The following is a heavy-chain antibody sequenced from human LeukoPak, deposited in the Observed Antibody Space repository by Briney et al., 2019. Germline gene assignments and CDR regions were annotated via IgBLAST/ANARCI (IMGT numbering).Heavy chain of an antibody. CDR1: GFTFSNAW. V-gene: IGHV3-15*01. CDR3: TTGEPCSWGYCSSTSCDVDY. Sequence: GGSLRLSCAASGFTFSNAWMSWVRQAPGKGLEWVGRIKSKTDGGTTDYAAPVKGRFTISRDDSKNTLYLQMNSLKTEDTAVYYCTTGEPCSWGYCSSTSCDVDYWGQGTLVTVSS. CDR2: IKSKTDGGTT. J-gene: IGHJ4*02. D-gene: IGHD2-2*01.